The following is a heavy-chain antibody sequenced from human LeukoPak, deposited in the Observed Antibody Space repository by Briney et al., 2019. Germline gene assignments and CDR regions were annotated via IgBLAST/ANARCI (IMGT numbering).Heavy chain of an antibody. V-gene: IGHV1-8*03. CDR1: GYTFTSYD. Sequence: ASVKVSCKASGYTFTSYDINWVRQATGQGLEWMGWMNPNSGNTGYAQKFQGRVTITRNTSISTAYMELSILGSEDTAVYYCARAYLYYDFWSGYYQDYYYYMDVWGKGTTVTVSS. CDR3: ARAYLYYDFWSGYYQDYYYYMDV. J-gene: IGHJ6*03. CDR2: MNPNSGNT. D-gene: IGHD3-3*01.